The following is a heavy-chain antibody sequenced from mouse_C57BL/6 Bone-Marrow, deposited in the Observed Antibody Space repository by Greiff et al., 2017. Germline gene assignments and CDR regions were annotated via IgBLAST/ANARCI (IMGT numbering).Heavy chain of an antibody. Sequence: DVQLQESGPGLVKPSQSLSLTCSVTGYSITSGYYWNWIRQFPGNKLEWMGYISYDGSNNYNPSLKNRISITRDTSKNQFFLKLNSVTTEDTATYYCARDPNWEFDYWGQGTTLTVSS. D-gene: IGHD4-1*01. J-gene: IGHJ2*01. CDR2: ISYDGSN. V-gene: IGHV3-6*01. CDR3: ARDPNWEFDY. CDR1: GYSITSGYY.